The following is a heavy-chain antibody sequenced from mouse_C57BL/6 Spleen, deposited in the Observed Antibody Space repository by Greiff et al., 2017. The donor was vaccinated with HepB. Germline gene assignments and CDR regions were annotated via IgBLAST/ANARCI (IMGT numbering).Heavy chain of an antibody. Sequence: QVHVKQPGAELVMPGASVKLSCKASGYTFTSYWMHWVKQRPGQGLEWIGEIDPSDSYTNYNQKFKGKSTLTVDKSSSTAHMQLSSLTSEDSAVYYCARLDYYGSSPWYFDVWGTGTTVTVSS. V-gene: IGHV1-69*01. D-gene: IGHD1-1*01. J-gene: IGHJ1*03. CDR2: IDPSDSYT. CDR1: GYTFTSYW. CDR3: ARLDYYGSSPWYFDV.